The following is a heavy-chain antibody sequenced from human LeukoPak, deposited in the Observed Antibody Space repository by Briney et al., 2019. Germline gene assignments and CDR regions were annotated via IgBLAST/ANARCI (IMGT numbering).Heavy chain of an antibody. V-gene: IGHV3-74*01. CDR2: INSVGSST. J-gene: IGHJ3*02. CDR3: ARVRDYDYVWGKREDTFDI. D-gene: IGHD3-16*01. CDR1: GFIFSTYW. Sequence: GGSLRLSCTASGFIFSTYWMHWVRQAPGKGLVWVSRINSVGSSTNYADSVKGRFTISRDNAKNMLYLQMNSLRAEDTAVYYCARVRDYDYVWGKREDTFDIWGQGTMVTVSS.